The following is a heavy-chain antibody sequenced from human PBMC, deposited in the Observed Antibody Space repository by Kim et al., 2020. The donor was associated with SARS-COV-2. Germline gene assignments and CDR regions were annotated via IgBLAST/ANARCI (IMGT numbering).Heavy chain of an antibody. Sequence: GGSLRLSCAASGFTFSNAWTSWVRQAPGKGLEWVGRIKSKTDGGTTDYAAPVKGRFTISRDDSKTTLYLQMNSLKTEDTAVYYCTTSPLAGEGYYYYYYGMGVWGQGTTVTVSS. CDR3: TTSPLAGEGYYYYYYGMGV. CDR2: IKSKTDGGTT. V-gene: IGHV3-15*01. CDR1: GFTFSNAW. J-gene: IGHJ6*02.